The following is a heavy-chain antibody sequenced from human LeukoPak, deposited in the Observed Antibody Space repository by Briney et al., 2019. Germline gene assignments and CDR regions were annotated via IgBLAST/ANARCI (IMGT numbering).Heavy chain of an antibody. CDR3: ARDLVLRYSSHTDS. CDR2: IYSGGST. Sequence: GGSLRLSCAASGFSVRSNYMSWVRQAPGKGLEWVSVIYSGGSTYHADPVKGRFTISRDNSQNTLYLQMNSLRAEDTAVYYCARDLVLRYSSHTDSWGQGTLVTVSS. J-gene: IGHJ4*02. CDR1: GFSVRSNY. D-gene: IGHD6-19*01. V-gene: IGHV3-66*01.